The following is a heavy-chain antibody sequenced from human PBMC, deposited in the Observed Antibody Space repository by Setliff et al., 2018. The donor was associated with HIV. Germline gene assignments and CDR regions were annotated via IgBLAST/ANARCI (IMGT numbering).Heavy chain of an antibody. J-gene: IGHJ4*02. Sequence: SETLSLTCTVSGDSITGRWLSWIRQPPGKGLEWTGNIYYSGSTYYNPSIKSRVTISVDTSKNQFSLKLSSVTAADTAVYYCATKGAEWELPDMIFDYWGQGTLVTVS. V-gene: IGHV4-59*04. CDR2: IYYSGST. CDR1: GDSITGRW. D-gene: IGHD1-26*01. CDR3: ATKGAEWELPDMIFDY.